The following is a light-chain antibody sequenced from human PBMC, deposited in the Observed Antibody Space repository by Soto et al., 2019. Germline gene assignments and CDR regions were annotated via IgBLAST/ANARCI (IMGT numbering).Light chain of an antibody. V-gene: IGKV2-24*01. CDR2: KVS. J-gene: IGKJ2*01. Sequence: DIVLTQTPLSSPVTLGQPASISCRSSQSLVHSDGNTYLSWFHQRPGQPPRLLIDKVSNRFSGVPYRFSCSGAGTDFTLKISRVEAEDVGIYFCMQATQYRPYTFGQGTKLEIK. CDR3: MQATQYRPYT. CDR1: QSLVHSDGNTY.